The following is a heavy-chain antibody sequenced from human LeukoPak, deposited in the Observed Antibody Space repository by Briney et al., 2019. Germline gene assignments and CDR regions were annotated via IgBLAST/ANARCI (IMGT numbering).Heavy chain of an antibody. CDR2: ITPILGIA. V-gene: IGHV1-69*04. Sequence: ASVKVSCKASGGTFSSYAISWVRQAPGQGLEWMGRITPILGIANYAQKFQGRVTITADKSTSTAYMELSSLRSEDTAVYYCARESRIVGATYYYYYGMDVWGQGTTVTVSS. D-gene: IGHD1-26*01. CDR3: ARESRIVGATYYYYYGMDV. J-gene: IGHJ6*02. CDR1: GGTFSSYA.